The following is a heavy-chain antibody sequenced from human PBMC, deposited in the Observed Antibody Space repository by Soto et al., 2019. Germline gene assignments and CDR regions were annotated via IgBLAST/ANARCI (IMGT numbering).Heavy chain of an antibody. CDR3: ARDLMTTVTRDSFDI. CDR2: MWYDGSNK. Sequence: QVQLVESGGGVVQPGRSLRLSCAASGFTFSSYGMHWVRQAPGKGLEWVAVMWYDGSNKYYADSVKGRFTISRDNSKNTLYLQMNSLRAEDTAVYYCARDLMTTVTRDSFDIWGQGTMVTVSS. CDR1: GFTFSSYG. V-gene: IGHV3-33*01. J-gene: IGHJ3*02. D-gene: IGHD4-4*01.